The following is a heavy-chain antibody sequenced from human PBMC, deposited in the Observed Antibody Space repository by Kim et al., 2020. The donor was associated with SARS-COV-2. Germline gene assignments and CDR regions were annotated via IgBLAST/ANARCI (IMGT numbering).Heavy chain of an antibody. CDR2: ISAYNGNT. V-gene: IGHV1-18*01. CDR1: GYTFTSYG. D-gene: IGHD3-22*01. CDR3: ARVEDYDSSGYYFVYYYYGMDV. Sequence: ASVKVSCKASGYTFTSYGISWVRQAPGQGLEWMGWISAYNGNTNYAQKLQGRVTMTTDTSTSTAYMELRSLRSDDTAVYYCARVEDYDSSGYYFVYYYYGMDVWGQGTTVTVSS. J-gene: IGHJ6*02.